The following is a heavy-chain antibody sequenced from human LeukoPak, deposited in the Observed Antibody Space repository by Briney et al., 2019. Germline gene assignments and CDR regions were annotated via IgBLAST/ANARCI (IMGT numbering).Heavy chain of an antibody. CDR1: GYTLTELS. D-gene: IGHD6-13*01. Sequence: ASVKVSCKVSGYTLTELSMHWVRQAPGKGLEWMGGFDPEDGETIYAQKFQGRVTMTEDTSTDTAYMELSSLRSEDTAVYYCATWTAAGTLGGFDYWGQGTLVTVSS. CDR2: FDPEDGET. CDR3: ATWTAAGTLGGFDY. V-gene: IGHV1-24*01. J-gene: IGHJ4*02.